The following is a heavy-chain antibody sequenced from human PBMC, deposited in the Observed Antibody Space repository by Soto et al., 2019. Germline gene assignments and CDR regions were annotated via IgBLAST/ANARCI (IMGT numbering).Heavy chain of an antibody. CDR2: INPNSGGT. D-gene: IGHD6-19*01. V-gene: IGHV1-2*02. CDR1: RYTFIGFY. Sequence: XSVEVSFKASRYTFIGFYMHWVRPAPGQGLEWMGWINPNSGGTKYAEKFQGRVTMTRDTSISTAYMELSRLTSDDTAVYYCASAAVTGTAGLDFWGQGTQVTVSS. J-gene: IGHJ4*02. CDR3: ASAAVTGTAGLDF.